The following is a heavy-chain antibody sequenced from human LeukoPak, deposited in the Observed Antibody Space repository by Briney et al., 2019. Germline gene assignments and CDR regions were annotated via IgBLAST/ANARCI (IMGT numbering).Heavy chain of an antibody. V-gene: IGHV1-69*13. Sequence: SVKVSCKASGDTFIRYAISWVRQAPGQGLEWMGGIIPVLSTANYAQKFQDRVTINADESTSTTYMELSSLKSEDTAVYYCATTGGDIYYYYMDVWGKGTTVTISS. J-gene: IGHJ6*03. CDR1: GDTFIRYA. D-gene: IGHD3-16*01. CDR3: ATTGGDIYYYYMDV. CDR2: IIPVLSTA.